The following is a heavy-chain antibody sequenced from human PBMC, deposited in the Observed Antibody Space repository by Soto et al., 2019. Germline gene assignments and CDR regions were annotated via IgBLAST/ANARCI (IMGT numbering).Heavy chain of an antibody. D-gene: IGHD3-22*01. V-gene: IGHV4-30-4*01. CDR2: IYYSGST. CDR3: AGAGDYYDSSGYSTYFDY. CDR1: GGSISSGDYY. J-gene: IGHJ4*02. Sequence: SETLSLTCTFSGGSISSGDYYWSWIRQPPGKGLEWIGYIYYSGSTYYNPSLKSRVTISVDTSKNQFSLKLSSVTAADTAVYYCAGAGDYYDSSGYSTYFDYWGQGTLVPLSS.